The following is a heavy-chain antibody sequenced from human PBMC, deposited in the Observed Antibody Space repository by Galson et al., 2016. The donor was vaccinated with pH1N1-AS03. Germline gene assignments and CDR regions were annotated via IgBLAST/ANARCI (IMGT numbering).Heavy chain of an antibody. CDR2: IKSKTDGGTT. V-gene: IGHV3-15*01. Sequence: LRLSCAGSGFTFNNTWMSWVRQAPGEGLEWVGRIKSKTDGGTTEYAAPVKGRFTISRDDSRDTLHLQMNSLKTEDSALYYCVTGGNNFGHKYWGQGTLVTVSS. D-gene: IGHD5-18*01. CDR1: GFTFNNTW. CDR3: VTGGNNFGHKY. J-gene: IGHJ4*01.